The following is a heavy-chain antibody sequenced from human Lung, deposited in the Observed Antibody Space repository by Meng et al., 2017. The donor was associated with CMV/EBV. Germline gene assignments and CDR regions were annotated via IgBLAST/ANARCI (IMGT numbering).Heavy chain of an antibody. J-gene: IGHJ4*02. D-gene: IGHD6-6*01. CDR1: GGSLSGYY. CDR2: IRHSGDIT. CDR3: ARQCSSSYYSDY. V-gene: IGHV4-34*01. Sequence: GSLRLXCGIYGGSLSGYYWSWIRQTPGKGLEWIGEIRHSGDITNYNPSLKSRVTISIDTSKKQFSLKLSAVTAADTAVYYCARQCSSSYYSDYLRQGTLVTVSS.